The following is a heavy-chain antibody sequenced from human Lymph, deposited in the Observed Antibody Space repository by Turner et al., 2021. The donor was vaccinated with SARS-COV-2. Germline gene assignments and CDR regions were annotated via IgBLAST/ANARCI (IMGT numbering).Heavy chain of an antibody. V-gene: IGHV5-51*03. D-gene: IGHD2-2*02. Sequence: EVQLVQSGAEVKKPGESLKISCKGSGYSFPSYWIGWVRQMPGKGLEWMGIIYPGDSDTRYSPSFQGQVTISADKSISTAYLQWSSLKASDTAMYYCARSEFCTSTSCYRGYYYYRMDVWGQGTTVTVSS. J-gene: IGHJ6*02. CDR1: GYSFPSYW. CDR2: IYPGDSDT. CDR3: ARSEFCTSTSCYRGYYYYRMDV.